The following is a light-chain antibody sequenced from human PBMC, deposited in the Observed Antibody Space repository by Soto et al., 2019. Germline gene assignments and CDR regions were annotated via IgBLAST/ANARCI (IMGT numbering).Light chain of an antibody. Sequence: IVLTQSPATLSLSPVERATLSCRASQSVSSYLAWYQQKPGQAPRLIIYDASTRDTAIPARFSGSGSETEFTITISSLQSEDSAVYYCQQRSNWPTITFCQGTRLEIK. CDR3: QQRSNWPTIT. J-gene: IGKJ5*01. CDR2: DAS. V-gene: IGKV3-11*01. CDR1: QSVSSY.